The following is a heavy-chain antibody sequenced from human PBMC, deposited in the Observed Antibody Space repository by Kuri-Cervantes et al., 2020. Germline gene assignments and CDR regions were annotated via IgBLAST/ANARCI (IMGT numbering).Heavy chain of an antibody. CDR1: GFTFSSYS. D-gene: IGHD3-3*01. CDR2: ISSSSSYI. Sequence: GGFLRLCCAASGFTFSSYSMNWVRQAPGKGLEWVSSISSSSSYIYYADSVKGRFTISRDNAKNSLYLQMNSLRAEDTAVYYCARDDDFWSAGMYYFDYWGQGTLVTVSS. CDR3: ARDDDFWSAGMYYFDY. V-gene: IGHV3-21*01. J-gene: IGHJ4*02.